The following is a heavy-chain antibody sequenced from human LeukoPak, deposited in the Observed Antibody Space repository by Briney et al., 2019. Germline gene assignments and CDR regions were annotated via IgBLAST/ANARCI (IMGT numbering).Heavy chain of an antibody. CDR2: TKQDGSEK. CDR3: ARAGSGYDPTSHYYYYMDV. V-gene: IGHV3-7*01. D-gene: IGHD5-12*01. Sequence: GGSLRLSCAASGFTFSDDYMSWIRQAPGKGLEWVANTKQDGSEKYYVESVKGRFTISRDNTKNSLSLQMSSLRAEDTAVYYCARAGSGYDPTSHYYYYMDVWGKGTTVTVSS. J-gene: IGHJ6*03. CDR1: GFTFSDDY.